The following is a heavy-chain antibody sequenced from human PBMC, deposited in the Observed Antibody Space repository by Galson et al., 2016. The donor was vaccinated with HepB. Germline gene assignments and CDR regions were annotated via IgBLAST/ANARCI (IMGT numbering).Heavy chain of an antibody. D-gene: IGHD4-23*01. J-gene: IGHJ4*02. CDR3: ARDLSDGGGIYYQAFDS. Sequence: SETLSLTCAVSDGSIANNFWHWVRQPPGKGLEWIGEVSHIGSTNLNPSLKSRLTMSVDTSNNQFSLKLTSVTAADTAVYYCARDLSDGGGIYYQAFDSRGQGTLVTVSS. V-gene: IGHV4-34*01. CDR1: DGSIANNF. CDR2: VSHIGST.